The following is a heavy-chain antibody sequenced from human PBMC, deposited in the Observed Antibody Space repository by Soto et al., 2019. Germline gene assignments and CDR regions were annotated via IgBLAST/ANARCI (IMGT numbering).Heavy chain of an antibody. J-gene: IGHJ6*03. CDR1: GYTFTSYY. Sequence: ASVKVSCKASGYTFTSYYMHWVRQAPGQGLEWMGIINPSGGSTSYAQKFQGRVTMTRDTSTSTVYMELSSLRSEDTAVYYCARAPGVEQLPKGPYYYYMDVWGKGTTVTVSS. CDR2: INPSGGST. CDR3: ARAPGVEQLPKGPYYYYMDV. V-gene: IGHV1-46*03. D-gene: IGHD6-13*01.